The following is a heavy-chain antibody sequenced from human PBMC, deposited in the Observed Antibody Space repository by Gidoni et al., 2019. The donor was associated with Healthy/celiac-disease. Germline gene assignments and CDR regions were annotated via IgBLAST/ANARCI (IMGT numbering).Heavy chain of an antibody. CDR2: ISAYNGNT. Sequence: QVQLVQSGAAVKKPGASVKVPCKASGYTFTSYGISWVRQAPGQGLEWMGWISAYNGNTNYAQKLQGRVTMTTDTSTSTAYMELRSLRSDDTAVYYCARGEVGATTTSYFDYWGQGTLVTVSS. CDR1: GYTFTSYG. CDR3: ARGEVGATTTSYFDY. D-gene: IGHD1-26*01. V-gene: IGHV1-18*01. J-gene: IGHJ4*02.